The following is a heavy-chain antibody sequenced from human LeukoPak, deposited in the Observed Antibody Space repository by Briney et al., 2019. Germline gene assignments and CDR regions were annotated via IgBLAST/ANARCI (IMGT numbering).Heavy chain of an antibody. D-gene: IGHD3-9*01. J-gene: IGHJ4*02. V-gene: IGHV3-23*01. CDR1: GFSFDDYA. CDR2: ISGSGGST. Sequence: GRSLRLSCAASGFSFDDYAMHWVRQTPGKGLEWVSAISGSGGSTFYADSVRGRFTISRDNSKNTLYLQMNSLRAEDTAVYYCAKVHYDISTGYQNDYWGQGTLVTVSS. CDR3: AKVHYDISTGYQNDY.